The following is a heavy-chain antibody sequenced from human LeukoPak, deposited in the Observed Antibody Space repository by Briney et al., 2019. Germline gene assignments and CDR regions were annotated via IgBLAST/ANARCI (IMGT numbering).Heavy chain of an antibody. Sequence: GSLRLSCAGSGFTFSNYWMHWVRQAPGKGLVWVSGINSAGSSTNYADSVKGRFTISRDNAKNTLYLQMDSLRDEDTAVYYCAGDLGQPYYFDYWGQGTLVTVSS. J-gene: IGHJ4*02. CDR2: INSAGSST. CDR1: GFTFSNYW. V-gene: IGHV3-74*01. D-gene: IGHD3-16*01. CDR3: AGDLGQPYYFDY.